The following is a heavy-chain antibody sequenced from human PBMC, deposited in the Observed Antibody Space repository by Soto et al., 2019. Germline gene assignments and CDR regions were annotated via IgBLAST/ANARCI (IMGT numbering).Heavy chain of an antibody. CDR2: ISFDGNNQ. V-gene: IGHV3-30-3*01. CDR1: GFTFSRNA. J-gene: IGHJ6*02. D-gene: IGHD5-12*01. Sequence: GGSLRLSCEASGFTFSRNAMHWVRQAPGKGLEWVAVISFDGNNQYYTDSVKGRSTISRDNSKNTLDLQMNSLRREDTAVYYCARDREYSGFYYGMDVWGQGTTVTVSS. CDR3: ARDREYSGFYYGMDV.